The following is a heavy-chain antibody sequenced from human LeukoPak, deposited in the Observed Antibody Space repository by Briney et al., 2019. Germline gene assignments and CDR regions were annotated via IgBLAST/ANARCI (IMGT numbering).Heavy chain of an antibody. D-gene: IGHD2-2*01. CDR2: LSDTGTS. CDR3: ARLAVPADKGAFDI. Sequence: SETLSLTCTVSGASMSSYYWSWIRQPAGQGLEWVGRLSDTGTSHYNPSLKGRVTMSLDTSNNHFSLKLSSVTAADTAVYYCARLAVPADKGAFDIWAHGTLVTVSS. J-gene: IGHJ3*02. V-gene: IGHV4-4*07. CDR1: GASMSSYY.